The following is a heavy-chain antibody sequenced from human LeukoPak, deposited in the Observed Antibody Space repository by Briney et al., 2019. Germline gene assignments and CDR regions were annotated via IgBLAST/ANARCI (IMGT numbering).Heavy chain of an antibody. D-gene: IGHD4-17*01. Sequence: GGSLRLSCAASGFSVRGNYMSWVRQAPGKGLEWVSVLYSGGSTYYADSVKGRFTISRDNSNNTLYLQMNSLRAEDTAVYYCARGPVTKFEIWGQGTILTVSS. CDR2: LYSGGST. CDR3: ARGPVTKFEI. J-gene: IGHJ3*02. V-gene: IGHV3-53*01. CDR1: GFSVRGNY.